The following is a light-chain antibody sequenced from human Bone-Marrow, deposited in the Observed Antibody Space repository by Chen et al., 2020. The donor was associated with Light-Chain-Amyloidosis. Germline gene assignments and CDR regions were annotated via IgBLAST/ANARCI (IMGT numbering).Light chain of an antibody. Sequence: QSALTQPASVSGSPGQSITISCTGTSSDVGGYNYVSWYQQHPGKAPKLIIFDVSNRPSGVSNRFSGSKSGHTASLTISGLQAEDEADYYCSSYTSSSTLVFGGGTKLTVL. CDR3: SSYTSSSTLV. J-gene: IGLJ2*01. CDR1: SSDVGGYNY. V-gene: IGLV2-14*03. CDR2: DVS.